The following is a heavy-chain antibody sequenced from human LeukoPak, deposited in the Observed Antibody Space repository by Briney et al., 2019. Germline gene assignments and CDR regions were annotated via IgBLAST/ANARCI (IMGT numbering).Heavy chain of an antibody. D-gene: IGHD2-15*01. V-gene: IGHV3-33*01. J-gene: IGHJ4*02. CDR1: GFTFSSYG. CDR2: TWYDGSNK. Sequence: GGSLRLSCAASGFTFSSYGMHWVRQAPGKGLEWVAVTWYDGSNKYYADSVKGRFTISRDNSKNTLYLQMNSLRAEDTAVYYCARDLDARYCSGGSCSGFDYWGQGTLVTVSS. CDR3: ARDLDARYCSGGSCSGFDY.